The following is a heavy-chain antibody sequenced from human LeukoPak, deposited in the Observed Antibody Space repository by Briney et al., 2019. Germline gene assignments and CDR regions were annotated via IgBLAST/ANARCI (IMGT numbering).Heavy chain of an antibody. CDR3: ARGARCSSTSCYWDFDY. D-gene: IGHD2-2*01. V-gene: IGHV1-69*01. CDR1: GGTFSSYA. Sequence: GSSVKVSCKASGGTFSSYAISWVRQAPGQGLEWMGGIIPIFGTANYAQKFQGRVTITADESTSTAYMELSSLRSEDTAVYYCARGARCSSTSCYWDFDYWGQGTLVTVSS. CDR2: IIPIFGTA. J-gene: IGHJ4*02.